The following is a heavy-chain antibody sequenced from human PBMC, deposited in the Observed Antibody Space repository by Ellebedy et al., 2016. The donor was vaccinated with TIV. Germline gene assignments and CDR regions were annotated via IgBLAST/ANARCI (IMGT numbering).Heavy chain of an antibody. CDR2: IYQDGSTQ. CDR1: GFSFRSYW. D-gene: IGHD4-17*01. V-gene: IGHV3-7*01. Sequence: GGSLRLSCVASGFSFRSYWMSWVRQAPGKGLEWVANIYQDGSTQYYVDSAKGRFTISRDNAKNSLYLQMNGLRAEDTAVYYCARRGSYGDYAVQVNPWFDPWGQGTLVTVSS. CDR3: ARRGSYGDYAVQVNPWFDP. J-gene: IGHJ5*02.